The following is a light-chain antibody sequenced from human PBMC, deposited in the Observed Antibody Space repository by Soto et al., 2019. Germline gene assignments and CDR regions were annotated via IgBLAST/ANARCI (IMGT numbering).Light chain of an antibody. V-gene: IGLV2-14*01. Sequence: QSALTQPASVSGSPGQSITISCTGTSSDVGGYNYVSWYQQYPGKAPKLMIYDVTNRPSGVSNRFSGSKSGNTASLTISGLQAEDEADYYCSSYTSSNTLVVFGGGTMLTVL. J-gene: IGLJ2*01. CDR3: SSYTSSNTLVV. CDR2: DVT. CDR1: SSDVGGYNY.